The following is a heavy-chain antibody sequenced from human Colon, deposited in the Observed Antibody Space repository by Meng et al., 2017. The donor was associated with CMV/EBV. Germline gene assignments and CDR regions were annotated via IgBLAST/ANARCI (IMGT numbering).Heavy chain of an antibody. CDR3: ASTGPLYGLYFCY. Sequence: GGSLRLSCEASGFTFSTSWMHWIRQVPGKGLEWVAILTPDGSVKYYVDSVKGRFTIFRDNAKNSVYLQMNSLRAEDTAVYYCASTGPLYGLYFCYWGQGTLVTVSS. CDR1: GFTFSTSW. CDR2: LTPDGSVK. D-gene: IGHD2-8*01. J-gene: IGHJ4*02. V-gene: IGHV3-7*01.